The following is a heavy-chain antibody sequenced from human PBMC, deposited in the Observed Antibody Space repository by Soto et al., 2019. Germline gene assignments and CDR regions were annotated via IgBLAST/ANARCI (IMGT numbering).Heavy chain of an antibody. CDR1: GFTFSSYA. Sequence: EVQLLESGGGLVQPGGSLRLSCAASGFTFSSYAMSWVRQAPGKGLEWVSAISGSGGSTYYADSVKGRFTISRDNSKNTLYLQMNSPRAEDTAVYYCAKGSITIFGVVDYYYYMDVWGKGTTVTVSS. J-gene: IGHJ6*03. V-gene: IGHV3-23*01. CDR2: ISGSGGST. D-gene: IGHD3-3*01. CDR3: AKGSITIFGVVDYYYYMDV.